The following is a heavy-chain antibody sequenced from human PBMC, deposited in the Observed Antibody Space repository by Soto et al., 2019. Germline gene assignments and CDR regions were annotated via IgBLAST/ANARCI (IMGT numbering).Heavy chain of an antibody. J-gene: IGHJ4*02. V-gene: IGHV5-10-1*01. CDR3: ASPENYYDSSGYYPLYY. CDR2: IDPSDSYT. Sequence: EVQLVQSGAEVKKPGESLRISCKGSGYSFTSYWISWVRQMPGKGLEWMGRIDPSDSYTNYSPSFQGLVTISADKSISTAYLQWSSLKASDTAMYYCASPENYYDSSGYYPLYYWGQGTLVTVSS. D-gene: IGHD3-22*01. CDR1: GYSFTSYW.